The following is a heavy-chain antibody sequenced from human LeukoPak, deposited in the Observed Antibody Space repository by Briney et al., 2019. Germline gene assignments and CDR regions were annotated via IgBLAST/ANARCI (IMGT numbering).Heavy chain of an antibody. J-gene: IGHJ4*02. V-gene: IGHV1-18*01. CDR3: ATSVIDTAMVDFNYLDY. D-gene: IGHD5-18*01. CDR2: ISAYNGNT. Sequence: ASVKVSCTASGYTFTSYGISWVRQAPGQGLERMGWISAYNGNTNYAQKLQGRVTMTTDTSTSTAYMELRSLRSDDTAVYYCATSVIDTAMVDFNYLDYWGQGTLVTVSS. CDR1: GYTFTSYG.